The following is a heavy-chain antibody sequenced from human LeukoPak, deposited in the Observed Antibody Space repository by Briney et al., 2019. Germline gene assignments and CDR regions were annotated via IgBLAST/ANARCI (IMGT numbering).Heavy chain of an antibody. CDR1: GFNLGSYW. V-gene: IGHV3-74*01. CDR3: VREAHDYGSGSSDS. Sequence: GGSLGLSCAASGFNLGSYWMQWVRQAPGKGPVWVARIKTDGTRISYADSVKGRFTISRDNAKNTLYLQMNSLRAEDTAVYHCVREAHDYGSGSSDSWGQGTLVTVSS. CDR2: IKTDGTRI. J-gene: IGHJ4*02. D-gene: IGHD3-10*01.